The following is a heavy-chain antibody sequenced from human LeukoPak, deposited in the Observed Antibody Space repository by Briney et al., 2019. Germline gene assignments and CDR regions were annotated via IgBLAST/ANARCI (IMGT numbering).Heavy chain of an antibody. CDR1: GGSFSGYY. D-gene: IGHD5-18*01. V-gene: IGHV4-34*01. CDR3: ARVNGYSYGHRDIYAFDI. J-gene: IGHJ3*02. Sequence: PSETLSLTCAVYGGSFSGYYWSWIRQPPGKGLEWIGEINHSGSTNYNPSLKSRVTISVDTSKNQFSLKLSSVTAADTAVYYCARVNGYSYGHRDIYAFDIWGQGTMVTVSS. CDR2: INHSGST.